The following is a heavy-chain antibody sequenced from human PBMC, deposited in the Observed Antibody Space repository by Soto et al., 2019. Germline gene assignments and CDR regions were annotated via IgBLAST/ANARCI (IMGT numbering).Heavy chain of an antibody. CDR2: ITYEVSHK. J-gene: IGHJ6*02. D-gene: IGHD6-19*01. Sequence: QVQLVQSGGGLVQPGRSLRLSCAASGFTFSNYGMHWVRQTPGKGLEWVAFITYEVSHKDHVDSVKGRFTVSRDNSKYTLYPQMNSLRPEDTAVYYCAKDITVAGAPIYNSGMDVWGQGTTVTVSS. CDR1: GFTFSNYG. V-gene: IGHV3-30*18. CDR3: AKDITVAGAPIYNSGMDV.